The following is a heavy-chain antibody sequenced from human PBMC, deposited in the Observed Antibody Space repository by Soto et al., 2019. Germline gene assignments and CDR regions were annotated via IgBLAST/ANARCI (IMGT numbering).Heavy chain of an antibody. Sequence: SETLSLTCTVSAGSISSYYWSWIRQPPGKGLEWIGYIYYSGSTNYNPSLKSRVTISVDTSKNQFSLKLSSVTAADTAVYYCARAPRGNYGYPSYFDYWGQGTLVTVSS. CDR3: ARAPRGNYGYPSYFDY. D-gene: IGHD3-10*01. V-gene: IGHV4-59*01. CDR1: AGSISSYY. CDR2: IYYSGST. J-gene: IGHJ4*02.